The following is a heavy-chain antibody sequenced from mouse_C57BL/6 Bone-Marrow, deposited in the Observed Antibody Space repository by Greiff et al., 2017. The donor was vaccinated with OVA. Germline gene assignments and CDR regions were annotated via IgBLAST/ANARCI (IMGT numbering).Heavy chain of an antibody. CDR3: ARYGYGSSYYAMDY. CDR1: GYTFTSYW. Sequence: QVQLKQPGAELVKPGASVKLSCKASGYTFTSYWMHWVKQRPGQGLEWIGMIHPNSGSTNYNEKFKSKATLTVDKSSSTAYMQLSSLTSEDSAVYYCARYGYGSSYYAMDYWGQGTSVTVSS. CDR2: IHPNSGST. D-gene: IGHD1-1*01. V-gene: IGHV1-64*01. J-gene: IGHJ4*01.